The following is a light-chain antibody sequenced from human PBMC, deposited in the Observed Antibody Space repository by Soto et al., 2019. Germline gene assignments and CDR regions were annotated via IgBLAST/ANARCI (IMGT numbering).Light chain of an antibody. V-gene: IGKV3-20*01. CDR3: QQYGSSPQT. CDR2: GAS. J-gene: IGKJ2*01. CDR1: QSVSSSY. Sequence: EIVLTQSPGTLSLSPGERATLSCRASQSVSSSYLVWYQQKPGQAPRLLIYGASSRATGIPDRFSGSGSGTEFTLTISRLEPEDSALYYCQQYGSSPQTFGQGTKLEIK.